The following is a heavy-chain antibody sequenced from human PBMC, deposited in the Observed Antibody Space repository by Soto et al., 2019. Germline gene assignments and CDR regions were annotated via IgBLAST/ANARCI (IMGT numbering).Heavy chain of an antibody. D-gene: IGHD5-12*01. V-gene: IGHV5-51*03. CDR1: GYSFTKYW. CDR2: IYPDESDT. CDR3: VRMGFSGGGYLSYYYYGMDI. Sequence: EVQLVQSGAEVKEPGESLKISCKGSGYSFTKYWIGWVRQMPGKGLEWMAIIYPDESDTRYSPSFQGQVTISADKSISTAYLQWSSLKASDTAMYHCVRMGFSGGGYLSYYYYGMDIWGQGTTVTVSS. J-gene: IGHJ6*02.